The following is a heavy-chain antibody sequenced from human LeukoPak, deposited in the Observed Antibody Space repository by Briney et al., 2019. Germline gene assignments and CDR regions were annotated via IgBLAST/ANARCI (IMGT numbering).Heavy chain of an antibody. CDR3: ARSEIDDYSRY. D-gene: IGHD3-16*01. Sequence: PSETLSLTCTVSGYSISSGYHWAWFRPTPGKRLEWLGSIYQDGSTYYNLSLKSRVTLSVDTSKNQFSLKMKTVTVADTAIYYCARSEIDDYSRYWGQGTLVIVSS. CDR1: GYSISSGYH. V-gene: IGHV4-38-2*02. CDR2: IYQDGST. J-gene: IGHJ4*02.